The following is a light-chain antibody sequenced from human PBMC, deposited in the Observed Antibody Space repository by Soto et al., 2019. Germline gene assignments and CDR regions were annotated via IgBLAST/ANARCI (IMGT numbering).Light chain of an antibody. CDR3: CSYRSSRTPYV. V-gene: IGLV2-23*02. CDR2: EVF. Sequence: QSALTQPASVSGSPGQSITISCTGSSSDVGSYDLVSWYQQRPGQVPKLMIYEVFKRPSGVPDRFSGSKSGNTASLTISGLQADDAADYYCCSYRSSRTPYVFGTGTKLTVL. CDR1: SSDVGSYDL. J-gene: IGLJ1*01.